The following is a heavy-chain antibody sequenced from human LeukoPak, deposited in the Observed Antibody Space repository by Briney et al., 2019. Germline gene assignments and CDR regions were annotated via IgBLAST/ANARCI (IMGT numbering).Heavy chain of an antibody. Sequence: PGGSLRLSCAASGFTFSSYSMNWVRQAPGNGLEWVSSISSGSSYIYYADSVKGRFTISRDNAKNSLYLQMNSLRAEDTAVYYCARDWGYSSSGRGAFDIWGQGTMVTVSS. D-gene: IGHD6-13*01. CDR1: GFTFSSYS. CDR2: ISSGSSYI. J-gene: IGHJ3*02. V-gene: IGHV3-21*01. CDR3: ARDWGYSSSGRGAFDI.